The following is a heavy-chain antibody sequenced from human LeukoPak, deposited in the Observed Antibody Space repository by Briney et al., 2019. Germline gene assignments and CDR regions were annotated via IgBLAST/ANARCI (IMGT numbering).Heavy chain of an antibody. Sequence: GRSLRLSCAASGFTFSSYGMHWVRQAPGKGLEWVAVISYDGSNKYYADSVKGRFTISRDNSKNTLYLQMNSLRAEDTAVYYCAKGLRTSYCSGGSCYDPDDYWGQGTLVTVSS. CDR2: ISYDGSNK. CDR1: GFTFSSYG. D-gene: IGHD2-15*01. CDR3: AKGLRTSYCSGGSCYDPDDY. J-gene: IGHJ4*02. V-gene: IGHV3-30*18.